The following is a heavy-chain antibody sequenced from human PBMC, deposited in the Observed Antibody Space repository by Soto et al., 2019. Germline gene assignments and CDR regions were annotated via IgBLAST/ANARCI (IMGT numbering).Heavy chain of an antibody. D-gene: IGHD2-15*01. CDR2: IFPTGST. J-gene: IGHJ4*02. CDR1: GGSISSSNW. CDR3: AKEGDCYGGSCPLDY. Sequence: QVQLQESGPGLVKPSGTLSLTCAVSGGSISSSNWWSWVRQPPGKGLEWIGEIFPTGSTKYTPSLRSRVAGSLDKSQNQFSLRLTSVTAADTAVYYCAKEGDCYGGSCPLDYWGQGILVTVSS. V-gene: IGHV4-4*02.